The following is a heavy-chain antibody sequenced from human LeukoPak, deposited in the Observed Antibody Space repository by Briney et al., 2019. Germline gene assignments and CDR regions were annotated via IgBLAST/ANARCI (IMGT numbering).Heavy chain of an antibody. D-gene: IGHD5-18*01. CDR3: ARLSKEYSYGLFFDY. CDR2: ISAYNGNT. CDR1: GYTFTSYS. Sequence: ASVKVSCKASGYTFTSYSISWVRQAPGQGLEWMGWISAYNGNTNHAQKLQGRVTMTTDTSTSTAYMELRSLRSDDTAVYYCARLSKEYSYGLFFDYWGQGTLVTVSS. V-gene: IGHV1-18*01. J-gene: IGHJ4*02.